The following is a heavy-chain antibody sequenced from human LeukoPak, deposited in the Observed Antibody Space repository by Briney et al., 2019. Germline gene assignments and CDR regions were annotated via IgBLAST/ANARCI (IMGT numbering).Heavy chain of an antibody. D-gene: IGHD4-17*01. J-gene: IGHJ4*02. CDR1: GLIFSSYA. CDR2: ISGSGGST. CDR3: AKDPKKFVYGDYGGSDY. V-gene: IGHV3-23*01. Sequence: PGGSLRLSCAASGLIFSSYAMSWVRQAPGKGLEWVSAISGSGGSTYYADSVKGRFTISRDNSKNTLYLQMNSLRAEDTAVYYCAKDPKKFVYGDYGGSDYWGQGTLVTVSS.